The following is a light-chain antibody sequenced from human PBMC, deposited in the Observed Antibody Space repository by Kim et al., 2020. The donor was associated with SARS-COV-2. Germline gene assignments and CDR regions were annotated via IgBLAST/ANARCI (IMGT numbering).Light chain of an antibody. V-gene: IGKV3-15*01. J-gene: IGKJ4*01. CDR3: QQYNNWPPLT. Sequence: EIVMTQSPATLSVSPGERATLSCRASQSVTSNLAWYQRKPGQAPRLLIYGASTRATGIPARFSGSGSGTEFTLTISSLQSEDFAVYYCQQYNNWPPLTFGGGTKLDIK. CDR1: QSVTSN. CDR2: GAS.